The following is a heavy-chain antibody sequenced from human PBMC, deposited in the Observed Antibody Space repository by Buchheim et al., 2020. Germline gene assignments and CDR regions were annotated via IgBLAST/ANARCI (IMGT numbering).Heavy chain of an antibody. CDR3: ARGSLSEQGWADFWSGYYALNWFDP. CDR1: GGSISSGGYY. CDR2: TYYSGST. D-gene: IGHD3-3*01. J-gene: IGHJ5*02. V-gene: IGHV4-31*03. Sequence: QVQLQESGPGLVKPSQTLSLTCTVSGGSISSGGYYWSWIRQHPGKGLEWIGYTYYSGSTYYNPSLKSRVTISVDTSQNQFSLKLSSVTAADTAVYYCARGSLSEQGWADFWSGYYALNWFDPWGQGTL.